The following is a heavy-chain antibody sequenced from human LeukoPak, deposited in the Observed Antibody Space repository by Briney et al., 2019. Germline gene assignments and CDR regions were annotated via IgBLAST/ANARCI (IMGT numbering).Heavy chain of an antibody. CDR2: IYYSGST. CDR3: ARTADYDFWSGLNYYYYMDV. CDR1: GGSISSYY. Sequence: NPSETLSLTCTVSGGSISSYYWSWIRQPPGKGLEWIGYIYYSGSTNYNPSLKSRVTISVDTSKNPFSLKLSSVTAADTAVYYCARTADYDFWSGLNYYYYMDVWGKGTTVTVSS. V-gene: IGHV4-59*01. J-gene: IGHJ6*03. D-gene: IGHD3-3*01.